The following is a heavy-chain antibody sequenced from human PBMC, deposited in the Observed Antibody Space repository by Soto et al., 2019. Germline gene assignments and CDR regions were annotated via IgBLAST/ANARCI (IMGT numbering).Heavy chain of an antibody. CDR2: INQDGSEK. Sequence: EVQLVESGGGLVQPGGSLRLSCVASGFSFRSYWMTWVRQAPGKGLEWVANINQDGSEKYYVDSVKGRFTFSRDNAKNSVCLQMTSMRVDDTAVYYCARAHPRNNWDEVDVWGQATTVTASS. J-gene: IGHJ6*02. CDR3: ARAHPRNNWDEVDV. CDR1: GFSFRSYW. D-gene: IGHD1-1*01. V-gene: IGHV3-7*01.